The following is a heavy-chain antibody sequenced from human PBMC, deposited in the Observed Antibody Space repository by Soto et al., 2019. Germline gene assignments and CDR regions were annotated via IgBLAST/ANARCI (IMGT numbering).Heavy chain of an antibody. CDR3: ARGHVTIFGVANAFDI. CDR2: MNPNSGNT. J-gene: IGHJ3*02. V-gene: IGHV1-8*01. Sequence: ASVKVSCKSSGYTFTSYDINCVRRSTGQGLELMGWMNPNSGNTGYAQKFQGRVTMTRNTSISTAYMELSSLRSEDTAVYYCARGHVTIFGVANAFDIWGQGTMVTVSS. CDR1: GYTFTSYD. D-gene: IGHD3-3*01.